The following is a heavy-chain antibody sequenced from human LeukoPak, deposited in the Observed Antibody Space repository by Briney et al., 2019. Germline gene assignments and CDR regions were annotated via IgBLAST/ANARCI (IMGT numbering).Heavy chain of an antibody. CDR3: ARLRWDLSVYVDD. CDR1: GGSISSTGYC. V-gene: IGHV4-39*01. D-gene: IGHD3-10*02. CDR2: FYYSGST. J-gene: IGHJ4*02. Sequence: PSETLSLTCTVSGGSISSTGYCWGWVRQPPGKGLEWIGSFYYSGSTYYNPSLKSRVTISVDTSKNQFSLKLSSVTAADTAVYYCARLRWDLSVYVDDCGQATLVTVSS.